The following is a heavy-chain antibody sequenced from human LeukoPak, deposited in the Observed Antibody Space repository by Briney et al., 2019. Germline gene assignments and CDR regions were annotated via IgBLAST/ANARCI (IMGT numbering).Heavy chain of an antibody. V-gene: IGHV3-23*01. D-gene: IGHD3-16*01. CDR1: GFTFSSYV. J-gene: IGHJ4*02. Sequence: GGSLRLSCAASGFTFSSYVMSWVRQTPGKGLEWVSYISISSGTTYYADSVKGRFTISRDNAKNRLYLQMNSLRAEDTAVYYCASLNYGPDYWGQGTLVTVSS. CDR2: ISISSGTT. CDR3: ASLNYGPDY.